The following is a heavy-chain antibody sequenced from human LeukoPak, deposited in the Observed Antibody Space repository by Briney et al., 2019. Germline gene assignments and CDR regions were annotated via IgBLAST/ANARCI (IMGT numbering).Heavy chain of an antibody. CDR1: GFSLSRYW. D-gene: IGHD4-17*01. CDR2: INSDGSST. J-gene: IGHJ4*02. Sequence: PGRSLRLSCTASGFSLSRYWMHWVRQAPGKGRVWVSRINSDGSSTNCADSVKCRFTGARDNAQNTLFLKMNSLRAEDTAVYSCATGDGDSRYYFDSWGQGTQVTVSS. V-gene: IGHV3-74*01. CDR3: ATGDGDSRYYFDS.